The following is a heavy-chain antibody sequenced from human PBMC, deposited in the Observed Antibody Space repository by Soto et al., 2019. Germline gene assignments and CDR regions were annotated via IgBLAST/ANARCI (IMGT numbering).Heavy chain of an antibody. V-gene: IGHV4-59*12. J-gene: IGHJ4*02. CDR3: AREVRGSSSWYFDY. CDR1: GGSISSYY. CDR2: IYYSGST. Sequence: SETLSLTCTVSGGSISSYYWSWIRQPPGKGLEWIGYIYYSGSTNYNPSLKSRVTISVDTSKNQFSLKLSSVTAADTAVYYCAREVRGSSSWYFDYWGQGTLVTVSS. D-gene: IGHD6-13*01.